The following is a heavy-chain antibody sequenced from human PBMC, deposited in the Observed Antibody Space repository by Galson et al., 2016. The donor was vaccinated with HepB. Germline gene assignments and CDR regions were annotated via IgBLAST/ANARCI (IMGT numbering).Heavy chain of an antibody. CDR1: GGTFSSYA. D-gene: IGHD3-22*01. J-gene: IGHJ6*02. CDR2: IVPVFGIA. Sequence: SVKVSCKASGGTFSSYAFSWVRQAPGQGLEWMGGIVPVFGIAKYAQKFQGRVPIIADKSTSTASMELSSLRSEDTAMYYCARGYYVTRGYHHYYYYGMDVWGQGTTGTVSS. V-gene: IGHV1-69*10. CDR3: ARGYYVTRGYHHYYYYGMDV.